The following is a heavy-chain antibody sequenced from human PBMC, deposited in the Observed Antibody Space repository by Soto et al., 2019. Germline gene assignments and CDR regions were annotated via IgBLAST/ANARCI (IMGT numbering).Heavy chain of an antibody. CDR3: ARGYSSSWYNYGMDV. D-gene: IGHD6-13*01. CDR1: GYTFTSYW. V-gene: IGHV5-51*01. CDR2: IYPGDSDT. Sequence: GESLKISCNGSGYTFTSYWNSWVRQMPGKGLEWMGIIYPGDSDTRYSPSFQGQVTISADKSISTAYLQWSSLKASDTAMYYCARGYSSSWYNYGMDVWGQGTTVTASS. J-gene: IGHJ6*02.